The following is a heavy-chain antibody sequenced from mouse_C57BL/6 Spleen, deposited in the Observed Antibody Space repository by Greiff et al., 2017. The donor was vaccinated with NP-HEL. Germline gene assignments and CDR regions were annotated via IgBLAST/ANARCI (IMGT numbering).Heavy chain of an antibody. CDR1: GFTFSDYG. J-gene: IGHJ2*01. CDR3: ARGDYDRPYFDY. CDR2: ISSGSSTI. D-gene: IGHD2-4*01. V-gene: IGHV5-17*01. Sequence: EVMLVESGGGLVKPGGSLKLSCAASGFTFSDYGMHWVRQAPEKGLEWVAYISSGSSTIYYADTVKGRFTISRDNAKNTLFLQMTSLRSEDTAMYYCARGDYDRPYFDYWGQGTTLTVSS.